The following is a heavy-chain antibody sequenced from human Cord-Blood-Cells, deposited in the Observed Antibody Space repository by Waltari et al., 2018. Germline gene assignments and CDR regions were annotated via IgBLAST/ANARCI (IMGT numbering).Heavy chain of an antibody. D-gene: IGHD2-15*01. CDR2: IYPGEPDT. Sequence: EVQLVQSGAEVKKPGESLKISCKGSGYSFTSYWIGWVRQMPGKGLEWMGIIYPGEPDTRYSPSCHGQVTISADKATSTAYLQWSSLKASDTAMYYCARHKDCSGGSCYSVDYWGQGTLVTVSS. V-gene: IGHV5-51*01. CDR1: GYSFTSYW. CDR3: ARHKDCSGGSCYSVDY. J-gene: IGHJ4*02.